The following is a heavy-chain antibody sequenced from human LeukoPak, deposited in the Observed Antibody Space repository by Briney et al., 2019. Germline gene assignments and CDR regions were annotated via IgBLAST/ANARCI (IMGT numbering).Heavy chain of an antibody. Sequence: GGSLRLSCIASGFTFSSYGMHWVRQAPGKGLEWVAFIRYDGSNKYYADSVKGRFTISRDNSKNTLYLQMNSLRAEDTAVYYCAKDRDYGGVYYYYYMDVWGKGTTVTVSS. V-gene: IGHV3-30*02. D-gene: IGHD4-17*01. J-gene: IGHJ6*03. CDR1: GFTFSSYG. CDR3: AKDRDYGGVYYYYYMDV. CDR2: IRYDGSNK.